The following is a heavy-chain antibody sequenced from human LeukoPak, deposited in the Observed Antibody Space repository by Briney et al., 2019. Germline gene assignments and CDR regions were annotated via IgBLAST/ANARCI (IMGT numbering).Heavy chain of an antibody. CDR2: INPSGGST. Sequence: GASVKVSCKASGYTFTGYGISWVRQAPGQGLEWMGIINPSGGSTSYAQKFQGRVTMTRDTSTSTVYMELSSLRSEDTAVYYCARSGYSYGYYDYWGQGTLVTVSS. J-gene: IGHJ4*02. V-gene: IGHV1-46*01. CDR1: GYTFTGYG. D-gene: IGHD5-18*01. CDR3: ARSGYSYGYYDY.